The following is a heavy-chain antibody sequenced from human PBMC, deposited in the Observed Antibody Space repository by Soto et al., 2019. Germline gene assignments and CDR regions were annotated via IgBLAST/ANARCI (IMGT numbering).Heavy chain of an antibody. J-gene: IGHJ3*02. V-gene: IGHV4-30-4*01. D-gene: IGHD5-18*01. CDR3: ARAIGLSYGNDAFDI. CDR1: GGSISSGDYY. CDR2: IYYSGST. Sequence: SETLSLTCTVSGGSISSGDYYWSWIRQPPGKGLEWIGYIYYSGSTYYNPSIKSRVTISVDTSKNQFSLKLSSATAADTAVYYCARAIGLSYGNDAFDIWGQGTMVTVSS.